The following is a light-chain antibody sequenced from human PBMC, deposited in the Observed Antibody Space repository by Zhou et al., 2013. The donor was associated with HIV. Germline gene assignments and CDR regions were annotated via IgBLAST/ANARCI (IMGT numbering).Light chain of an antibody. J-gene: IGKJ2*01. V-gene: IGKV3-11*01. CDR3: QQSTDEVT. CDR2: DSS. Sequence: VLTQSPGTLRLSPGERATLSCRASQSVRSSLAWYQQKPGQVPRLLIYDSSNRATGIPARFSGSGSGTDFTLTISSVEPEDFALYYCQQSTDEVTFGQGTKLEIK. CDR1: QSVRSS.